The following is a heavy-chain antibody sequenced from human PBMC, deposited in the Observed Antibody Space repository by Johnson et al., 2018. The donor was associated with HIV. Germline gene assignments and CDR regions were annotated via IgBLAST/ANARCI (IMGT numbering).Heavy chain of an antibody. CDR3: ARDCRDGYNYRWLWGAFDI. Sequence: VQLVESGGGVVQPGRSLRLSCAASGFTFNSYGMHWVRQAPGKGLEWVAVIWYDGSNKYYADSVKGRFTISRDNSKNTLYLQMNSLRAEDPAVYYCARDCRDGYNYRWLWGAFDIWGQGTMVTVS. CDR1: GFTFNSYG. J-gene: IGHJ3*02. V-gene: IGHV3-33*01. D-gene: IGHD5-24*01. CDR2: IWYDGSNK.